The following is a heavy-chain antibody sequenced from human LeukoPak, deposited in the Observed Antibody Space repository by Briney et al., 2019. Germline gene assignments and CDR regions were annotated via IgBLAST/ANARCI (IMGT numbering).Heavy chain of an antibody. CDR3: ARGSYNPFDY. CDR2: ISGSGDST. V-gene: IGHV3-23*01. D-gene: IGHD3-16*01. J-gene: IGHJ4*02. Sequence: GGSLRLSCAASGFTFSTYAMSWVRQAPGKGLEWVSGISGSGDSTNHADSVKGRFTISRDNSKNTQYLQMNSLRAEDTAVYYCARGSYNPFDYWGQGTLVTASS. CDR1: GFTFSTYA.